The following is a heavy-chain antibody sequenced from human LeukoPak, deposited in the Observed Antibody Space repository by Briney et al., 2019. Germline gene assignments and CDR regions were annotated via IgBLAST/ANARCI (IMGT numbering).Heavy chain of an antibody. J-gene: IGHJ4*02. D-gene: IGHD6-13*01. V-gene: IGHV1-3*01. CDR3: ARGPRAAADDY. CDR1: GYTFINFA. CDR2: INAYNGNT. Sequence: ASVKVSCKASGYTFINFAINWGRQAPGQRPEWMGWINAYNGNTKYSHKFQDRVTITRDTSASTAYMELNNLTSEDTAVYYCARGPRAAADDYWGQGSLVTVSS.